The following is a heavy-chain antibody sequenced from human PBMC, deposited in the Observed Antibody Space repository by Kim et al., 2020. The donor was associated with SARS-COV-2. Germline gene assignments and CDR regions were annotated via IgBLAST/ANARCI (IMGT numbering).Heavy chain of an antibody. Sequence: ASVKVSCKASGFTFITYHMHWVRQAPGQGLEWMGIINLREGTTTYSHKFQDRVSMTRDTSTRTLYLELNNLTSEHSALYSCARMSGAVSGRGGVFDFWGQ. CDR1: GFTFITYH. CDR3: ARMSGAVSGRGGVFDF. V-gene: IGHV1-46*01. J-gene: IGHJ4*02. D-gene: IGHD3-16*01. CDR2: INLREGTT.